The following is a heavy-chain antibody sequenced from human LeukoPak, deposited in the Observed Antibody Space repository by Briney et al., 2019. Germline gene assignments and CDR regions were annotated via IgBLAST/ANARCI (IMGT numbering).Heavy chain of an antibody. CDR3: ARDAPQVPAAGVLAS. Sequence: GGSLRLSCAASGFTVSDNDMSWVRQAPGKGLEWVSVMYSRGDTYYADSVKGRFTFSRDISKNTLYLQMNGLRTEDTAMYYCARDAPQVPAAGVLASWGQGTLVTVSS. V-gene: IGHV3-53*01. CDR2: MYSRGDT. CDR1: GFTVSDND. D-gene: IGHD6-13*01. J-gene: IGHJ5*02.